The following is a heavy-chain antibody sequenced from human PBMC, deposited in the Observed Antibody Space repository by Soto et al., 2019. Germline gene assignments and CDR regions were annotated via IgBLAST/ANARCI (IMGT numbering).Heavy chain of an antibody. CDR1: GFTVSSNY. J-gene: IGHJ6*03. CDR2: IYSGGST. D-gene: IGHD4-17*01. CDR3: ARVTENYGDYVGYYYYYMDV. Sequence: GGSLRLSCAASGFTVSSNYMSWVRQAPGKGLEWVSVIYSGGSTYYADSVKGRFTISRKNSKNTLYLQMNSLRAEDTAVYYCARVTENYGDYVGYYYYYMDVWGKGTTVTVSS. V-gene: IGHV3-53*04.